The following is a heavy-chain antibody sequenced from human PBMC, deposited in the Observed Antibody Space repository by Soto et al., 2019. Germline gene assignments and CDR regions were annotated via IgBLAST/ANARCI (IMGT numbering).Heavy chain of an antibody. CDR2: LSSSGTYI. CDR1: GFTFNKYY. CDR3: TRRNNFDY. V-gene: IGHV3-21*01. Sequence: GGSLRLSCAASGFTFNKYYMNWVRQAPGKGLEWVSSLSSSGTYIYYADSVKGRFTISRDNAKNSLYLQMNSLRAEDTAVYYCTRRNNFDYWGQGTLVTVSS. J-gene: IGHJ4*02.